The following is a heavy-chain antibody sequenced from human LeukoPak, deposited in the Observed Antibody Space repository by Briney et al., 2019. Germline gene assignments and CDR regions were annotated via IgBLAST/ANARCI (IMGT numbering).Heavy chain of an antibody. CDR3: ARQLPTAAADTRGYFDY. D-gene: IGHD6-25*01. CDR1: GGPISIISSSTYY. CDR2: LYYGENS. Sequence: PSETLSLTCTVSGGPISIISSSTYYWGWIRQAPGKGLEWIGSLYYGENSHYNPSLKSRATLSVDTSNSQFSLKLTSVTAADAAVYFCARQLPTAAADTRGYFDYWGQGTVVTDSS. V-gene: IGHV4-39*01. J-gene: IGHJ4*02.